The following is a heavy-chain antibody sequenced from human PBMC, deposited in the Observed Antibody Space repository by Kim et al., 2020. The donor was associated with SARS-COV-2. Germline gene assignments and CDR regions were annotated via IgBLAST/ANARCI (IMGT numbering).Heavy chain of an antibody. CDR3: ARGKGTMVRGVFDY. J-gene: IGHJ4*02. Sequence: SQKFQGRVTITRDTSASTAYMELSSLRSEDTAVYYCARGKGTMVRGVFDYWGQGTLVTVSS. V-gene: IGHV1-3*01. D-gene: IGHD3-10*01.